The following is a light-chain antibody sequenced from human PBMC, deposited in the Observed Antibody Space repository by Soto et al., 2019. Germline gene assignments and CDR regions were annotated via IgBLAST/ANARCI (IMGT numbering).Light chain of an antibody. V-gene: IGKV1-27*01. CDR2: GAS. Sequence: DIQMTQSPSSLSASVGDRVAITCRASQDIRIYLAWYQQKPGKAPKLLIYGASTLKSGVPSRFSGSGFGTDFTLTISSLQPEDVATYFCQKYDSAPYTFGQGTKLEIK. J-gene: IGKJ2*01. CDR1: QDIRIY. CDR3: QKYDSAPYT.